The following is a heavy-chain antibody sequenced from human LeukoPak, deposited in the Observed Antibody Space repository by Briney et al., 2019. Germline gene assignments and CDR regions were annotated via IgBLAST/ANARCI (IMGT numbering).Heavy chain of an antibody. D-gene: IGHD6-13*01. CDR2: IYHSGST. V-gene: IGHV4-30-2*01. Sequence: PSETLSLTCTVSGGSISSGGYYWSWIRQPPGKGLEWIGYIYHSGSTYYNPSLKSRVTISVDRSKNQFSLKLSSVTATDTAVYYCARERVAAAGTGLDYWGQGTLVTVSS. J-gene: IGHJ4*02. CDR1: GGSISSGGYY. CDR3: ARERVAAAGTGLDY.